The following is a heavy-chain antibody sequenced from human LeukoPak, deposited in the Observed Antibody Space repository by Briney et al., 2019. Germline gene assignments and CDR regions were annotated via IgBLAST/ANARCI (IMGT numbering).Heavy chain of an antibody. J-gene: IGHJ6*03. CDR3: AKSGHPFYSYYYMDV. CDR1: GFTFSSNG. CDR2: ISYDGSTK. V-gene: IGHV3-30*18. D-gene: IGHD1-14*01. Sequence: TGGSLRLSCAASGFTFSSNGMHWVRQAPGKGLEWVAVISYDGSTKYYADSVKGRFTISRDNSKNTLYLQMNSLRAEDTAVYYCAKSGHPFYSYYYMDVWGKGTTVTVSS.